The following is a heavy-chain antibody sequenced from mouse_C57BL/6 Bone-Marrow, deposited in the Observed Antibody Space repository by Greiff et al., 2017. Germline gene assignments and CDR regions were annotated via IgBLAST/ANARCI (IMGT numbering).Heavy chain of an antibody. CDR3: ARHNDY. CDR2: ISSGGSYT. V-gene: IGHV5-6*01. J-gene: IGHJ2*01. CDR1: GFTFSSYG. Sequence: EVKLVESGGDLVKPGGSLKLSCAASGFTFSSYGMSWVRQTPDKRLEWVATISSGGSYTYYPDSVKGRFTISRDNAKNTLYLQMSSLKSEDAAMYYCARHNDYWGQGTTLTVSS.